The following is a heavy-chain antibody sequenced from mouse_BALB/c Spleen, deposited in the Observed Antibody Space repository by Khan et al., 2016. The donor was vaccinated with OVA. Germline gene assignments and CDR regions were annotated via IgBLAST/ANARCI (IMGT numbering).Heavy chain of an antibody. CDR3: TGSYDSYYFDY. CDR2: IYPGNSDT. J-gene: IGHJ2*01. Sequence: VQLQQSGTVLARPGASVKMSCKASGYSFTSYWMHWVKQRPGQGLEWIGAIYPGNSDTRYNQKFKGKAKLTAVTSASTAYMELSSLTNEDSAVYYCTGSYDSYYFDYWGQGTTLTVSS. CDR1: GYSFTSYW. D-gene: IGHD2-4*01. V-gene: IGHV1-5*01.